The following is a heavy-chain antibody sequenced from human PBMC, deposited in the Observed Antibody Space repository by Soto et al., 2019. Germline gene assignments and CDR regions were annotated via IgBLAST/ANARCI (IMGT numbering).Heavy chain of an antibody. J-gene: IGHJ3*01. Sequence: ASVKISCTASGYTFTGFYVHWVRQAPRQGLEWMGWINPRNGDKILAQKFEGRVTLTRDTSVTTAYMDLSSLNSDDTAVYYCARGPLGHSHISFGGQGTMLTVS. CDR2: INPRNGDK. CDR3: ARGPLGHSHISF. V-gene: IGHV1-2*02. D-gene: IGHD2-21*01. CDR1: GYTFTGFY.